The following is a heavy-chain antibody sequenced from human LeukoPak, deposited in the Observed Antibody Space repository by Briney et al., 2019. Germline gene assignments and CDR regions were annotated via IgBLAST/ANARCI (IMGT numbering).Heavy chain of an antibody. CDR3: ARDYGDSSFDY. V-gene: IGHV3-53*01. CDR2: IYTGGST. Sequence: GGSLRLSCAASGFTVSSNYMSWVRQAPGKGLECVSVIYTGGSTYYADSVKGRFTISRDNPKNTLYLQMNSLRAEDTAVYYCARDYGDSSFDYWGQGTLVTVSS. CDR1: GFTVSSNY. D-gene: IGHD4-17*01. J-gene: IGHJ4*02.